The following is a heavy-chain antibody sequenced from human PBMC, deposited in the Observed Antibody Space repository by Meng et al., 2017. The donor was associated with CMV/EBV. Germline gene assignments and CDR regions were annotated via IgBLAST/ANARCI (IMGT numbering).Heavy chain of an antibody. CDR2: ISSSGSTI. V-gene: IGHV3-48*03. CDR1: GFTFSSYE. CDR3: ASLYGLYTAAHKRVHDY. D-gene: IGHD2-8*01. Sequence: GESLKISCAASGFTFSSYEMNWVRQAPGKGLEWVSYISSSGSTIYYADSVKGRFTISRYNAKNSLYLQMNSLRAEDTAVYYCASLYGLYTAAHKRVHDYWGQGTLVTVSS. J-gene: IGHJ4*02.